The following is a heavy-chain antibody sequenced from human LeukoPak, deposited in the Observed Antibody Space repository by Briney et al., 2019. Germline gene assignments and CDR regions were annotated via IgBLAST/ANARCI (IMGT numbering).Heavy chain of an antibody. V-gene: IGHV3-33*01. J-gene: IGHJ4*02. CDR1: GFTFSSYG. CDR2: ILYDGSNK. CDR3: AREEGLVATIGIDY. D-gene: IGHD5-12*01. Sequence: GRSLRLSCAASGFTFSSYGMHWVRQAPGKGLEWVAVILYDGSNKYYADSVKGRFTISRDNSKNTLYLQINSLRAEDTAVYYCAREEGLVATIGIDYWGQGTLVTVSS.